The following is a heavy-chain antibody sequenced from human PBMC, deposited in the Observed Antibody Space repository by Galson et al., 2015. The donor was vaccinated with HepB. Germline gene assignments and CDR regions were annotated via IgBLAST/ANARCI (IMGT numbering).Heavy chain of an antibody. D-gene: IGHD4-23*01. J-gene: IGHJ4*02. V-gene: IGHV1-69*13. CDR3: ASTVVTLGFGY. Sequence: SVKVSCKASGGTFSSYAISWVRQAPGQGLEWMGGIIPIFGTANYAQKFQGRVTITAYESTSTAYMELSSLRSEDTAVYYGASTVVTLGFGYWGEGTLVTASS. CDR2: IIPIFGTA. CDR1: GGTFSSYA.